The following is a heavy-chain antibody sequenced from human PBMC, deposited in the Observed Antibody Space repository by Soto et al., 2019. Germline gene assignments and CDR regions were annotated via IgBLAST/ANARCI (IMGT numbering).Heavy chain of an antibody. Sequence: SETLSLTCAVYGGSFSGYYWSWIRQPPGKGLEWIGEINHSGSTNYNPSLKSRVTISVDTSKNQFSLKLSSVTAADTAVYYCASLDYVILTGSLFDAWGQATRVTVAS. J-gene: IGHJ4*02. CDR1: GGSFSGYY. V-gene: IGHV4-34*01. CDR3: ASLDYVILTGSLFDA. CDR2: INHSGST. D-gene: IGHD3-9*01.